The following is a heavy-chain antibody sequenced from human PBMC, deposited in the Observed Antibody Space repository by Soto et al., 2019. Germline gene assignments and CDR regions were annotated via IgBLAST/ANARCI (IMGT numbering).Heavy chain of an antibody. D-gene: IGHD3-3*01. CDR3: ARGPITIFGVVNPLGLFDP. CDR1: GYTFTSYD. Sequence: QVQLVQSGAEVKKPGASVKVSCKASGYTFTSYDINWVRQATGQGLEWMGWMNPNSGNTGYAQKFQGRVTMTRNTSISTAYMELSSLRSEDTAVYYCARGPITIFGVVNPLGLFDPWGQGTLVTVSS. J-gene: IGHJ5*02. V-gene: IGHV1-8*01. CDR2: MNPNSGNT.